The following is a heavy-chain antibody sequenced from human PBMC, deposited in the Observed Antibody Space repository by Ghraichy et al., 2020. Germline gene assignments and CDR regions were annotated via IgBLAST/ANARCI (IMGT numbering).Heavy chain of an antibody. CDR3: ARTYCSGGSCYFDAFDI. CDR2: ISSSSSTI. Sequence: GGSLRLSCAASGFTFSSYSMNWVRQAPGKGLEWVSYISSSSSTIYYADSVKGRFTISRDNAKNSLYLQMNSLRAEDTAVYYCARTYCSGGSCYFDAFDIWGQGTMVTVSS. CDR1: GFTFSSYS. V-gene: IGHV3-48*01. J-gene: IGHJ3*02. D-gene: IGHD2-15*01.